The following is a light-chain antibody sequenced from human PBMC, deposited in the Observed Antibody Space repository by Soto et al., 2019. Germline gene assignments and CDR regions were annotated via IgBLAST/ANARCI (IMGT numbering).Light chain of an antibody. CDR1: QSVSSSY. V-gene: IGKV3-20*01. CDR2: GAS. J-gene: IGKJ1*01. CDR3: QQYGSSPRT. Sequence: EIGLTQSPGTLSLSPGERATLSCRASQSVSSSYLAWYQQKPGQAPRLLIYGASSRATGIPDRFSGSGSGTDYTLTISRLEPEDFAVYYWQQYGSSPRTFGQGTKVEIK.